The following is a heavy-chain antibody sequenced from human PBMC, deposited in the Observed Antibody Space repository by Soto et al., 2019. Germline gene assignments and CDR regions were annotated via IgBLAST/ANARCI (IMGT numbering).Heavy chain of an antibody. CDR3: ASLNFDILTGYYAFDL. CDR1: GGSISSGGYC. J-gene: IGHJ3*01. CDR2: IYYSGST. D-gene: IGHD3-9*01. Sequence: SETLSLPCTVSGGSISSGGYCRSLIRQHPGKGLEWIGYIYYSGSTYYNPSLKSRVTTSLDTSKNQFSLKLSSVTAADTAIYYCASLNFDILTGYYAFDLWGQGTMVTVSS. V-gene: IGHV4-31*03.